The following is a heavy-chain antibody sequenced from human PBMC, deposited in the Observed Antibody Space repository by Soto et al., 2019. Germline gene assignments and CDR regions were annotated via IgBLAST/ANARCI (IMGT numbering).Heavy chain of an antibody. CDR2: IDPDDSHT. V-gene: IGHV5-10-1*01. CDR3: ARRMTLVG. J-gene: IGHJ4*02. D-gene: IGHD2-15*01. CDR1: GYCFATYW. Sequence: PXESLKISFPGSGYCFATYWINWVRQMPGKGLEWMGRIDPDDSHTNYSPSLQGHVTIAVDKSINTAYLHWNSLKASDNAMYYCARRMTLVGWGQGTLVTVSS.